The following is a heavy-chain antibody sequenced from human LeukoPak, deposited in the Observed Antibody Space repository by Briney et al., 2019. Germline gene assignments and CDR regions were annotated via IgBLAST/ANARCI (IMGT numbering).Heavy chain of an antibody. CDR3: ATCTSTSCYPYYYYYMDV. J-gene: IGHJ6*03. Sequence: ASVKVSCKASGGTSYNYGISWVRQAPGQGLEWMGGIVSRFGAANFAQRFQGRVTITADESTTTAYMELSSLTSEDTAVYYCATCTSTSCYPYYYYYMDVWGKGTTVTVSS. CDR2: IVSRFGAA. V-gene: IGHV1-69*13. D-gene: IGHD2-2*01. CDR1: GGTSYNYG.